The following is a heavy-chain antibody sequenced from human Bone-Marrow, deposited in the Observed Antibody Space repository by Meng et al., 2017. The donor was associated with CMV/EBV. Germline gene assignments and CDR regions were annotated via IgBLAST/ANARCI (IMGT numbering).Heavy chain of an antibody. CDR2: ISYDGSDK. Sequence: GESLKISCAASGFTFSSYAMHWVRQAPGKGLEWVALISYDGSDKYHADSVKGRFTISRDYSKNTLYLQMNSLSAEDTAVYYCAKGPYGYYSPFDYWGQGTLVTVSS. CDR1: GFTFSSYA. D-gene: IGHD4-17*01. J-gene: IGHJ4*02. CDR3: AKGPYGYYSPFDY. V-gene: IGHV3-30*04.